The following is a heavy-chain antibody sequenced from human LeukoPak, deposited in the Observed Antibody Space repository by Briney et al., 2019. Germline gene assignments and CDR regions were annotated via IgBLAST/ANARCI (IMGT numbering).Heavy chain of an antibody. CDR3: AKDRVATGSYYYYYGMDV. J-gene: IGHJ6*02. CDR2: ISSSGSTI. D-gene: IGHD5-12*01. V-gene: IGHV3-11*01. CDR1: GFTFSDYY. Sequence: GGSLRLSCAASGFTFSDYYMSWIRQAPGKGLEWVSYISSSGSTIYYADSVKGRFTISRDNSKNTLYLQMNSLRAEDTAVYYCAKDRVATGSYYYYYGMDVWGQGTTVTVSS.